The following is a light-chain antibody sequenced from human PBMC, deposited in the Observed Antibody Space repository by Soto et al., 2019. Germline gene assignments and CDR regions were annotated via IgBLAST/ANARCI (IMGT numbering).Light chain of an antibody. V-gene: IGKV4-1*01. Sequence: DIVMTQSPDSLAVSLGERATINCKSSQSVLYSSNNNNYLAWYQQKPGQPPKLLIYWASTRESGVPDRFSGSGSGTDFTLTINSLQAEDVAVYYCQQYCSYVWTFGQGTKVEIK. CDR1: QSVLYSSNNNNY. J-gene: IGKJ1*01. CDR3: QQYCSYVWT. CDR2: WAS.